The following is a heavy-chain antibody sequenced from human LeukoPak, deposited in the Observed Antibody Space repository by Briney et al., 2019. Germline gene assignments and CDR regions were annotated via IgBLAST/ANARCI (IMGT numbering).Heavy chain of an antibody. CDR3: ARGVYAILGGIAAAGTIDY. CDR1: GYTFAGYY. J-gene: IGHJ4*02. V-gene: IGHV1-2*02. D-gene: IGHD6-13*01. Sequence: GASVKVSYKATGYTFAGYYMHWVRQAPGQELEWMGWINPNSGGTNYAQKFQGRVTMTRDTSISTAYMELSRLRSDDTAVYYCARGVYAILGGIAAAGTIDYWGQGTLVTVSS. CDR2: INPNSGGT.